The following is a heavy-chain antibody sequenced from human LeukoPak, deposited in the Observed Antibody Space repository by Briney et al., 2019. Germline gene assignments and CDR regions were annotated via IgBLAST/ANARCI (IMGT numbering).Heavy chain of an antibody. V-gene: IGHV5-51*03. D-gene: IGHD6-13*01. CDR3: ATSSSPDHDAFDI. CDR2: IYPGDSDT. J-gene: IGHJ3*02. Sequence: PGESLKISCKGSGYSFTSYWIGWVRQMPVKGLEWMGIIYPGDSDTRYSPSFQGQVTISADKSISTAYLQWSSLKASDTAMYYCATSSSPDHDAFDIWGQGTMVTVSS. CDR1: GYSFTSYW.